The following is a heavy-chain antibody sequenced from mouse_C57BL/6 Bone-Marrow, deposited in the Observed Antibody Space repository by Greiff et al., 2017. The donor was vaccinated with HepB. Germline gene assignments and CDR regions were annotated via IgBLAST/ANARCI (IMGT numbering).Heavy chain of an antibody. CDR2: LYPRSGNT. D-gene: IGHD2-1*01. Sequence: VQVVESGAELARPGASVKLSCKASGYTFTSYGISWVKQSTGQGLEWIGELYPRSGNTYYNEKFKGKATLTADKSSSTAYMELRSLTSEDSAVYFCASWGILSYGNPYYFDYWGQGTTLTVSS. V-gene: IGHV1-81*01. CDR3: ASWGILSYGNPYYFDY. CDR1: GYTFTSYG. J-gene: IGHJ2*01.